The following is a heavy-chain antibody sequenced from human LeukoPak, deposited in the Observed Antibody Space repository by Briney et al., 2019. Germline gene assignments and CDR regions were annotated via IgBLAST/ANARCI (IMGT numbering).Heavy chain of an antibody. D-gene: IGHD5-18*01. V-gene: IGHV3-30*18. J-gene: IGHJ4*02. CDR2: ISYDGSNK. CDR3: AKDYKTGNTAMVSLGLGY. Sequence: GGSLRLSCAASGFTFSSYGMHWVRQAPGKGLEWVAVISYDGSNKYYADSVKGRFTISRDNSKNTLYLQMNSLRAEDTAVYYCAKDYKTGNTAMVSLGLGYWGQGTLVTVSS. CDR1: GFTFSSYG.